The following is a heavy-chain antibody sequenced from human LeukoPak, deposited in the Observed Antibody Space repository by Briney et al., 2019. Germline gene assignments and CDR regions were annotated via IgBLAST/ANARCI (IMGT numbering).Heavy chain of an antibody. J-gene: IGHJ4*02. CDR3: ARMPRWDGYDLDY. Sequence: PSETLSLTCTVSGGSISSYYWSWIRQPPGKGLEWIGYIYYSGSTNYNSSLKSRVTISVDTSKNQFSLKLSSVTAADTAVYYCARMPRWDGYDLDYWGQGTLVTVSS. D-gene: IGHD5-12*01. CDR1: GGSISSYY. CDR2: IYYSGST. V-gene: IGHV4-59*01.